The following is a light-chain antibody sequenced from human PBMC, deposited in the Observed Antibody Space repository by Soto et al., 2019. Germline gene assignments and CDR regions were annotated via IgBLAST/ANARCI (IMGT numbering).Light chain of an antibody. Sequence: EIVMTQSPATLSLSPGERAALSCRASQSINSELAWYQQKPGQPPRLLIYGASTRATGVPARFTGSESGSEFTLTLRGLQSEDFAVYYCQQGHNWPLTFGQGTRLEI. CDR2: GAS. J-gene: IGKJ2*01. CDR1: QSINSE. V-gene: IGKV3-15*01. CDR3: QQGHNWPLT.